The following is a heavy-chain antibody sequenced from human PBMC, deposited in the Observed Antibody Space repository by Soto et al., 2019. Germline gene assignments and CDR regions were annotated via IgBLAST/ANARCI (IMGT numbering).Heavy chain of an antibody. Sequence: GGSLRLSCAASGFTFSSYAMSWVRQAPGKGLEWVSAISGSGGSTYYADSVKGRFTISRDNSKNTLYLQMNSLRAEDTAIYYCALSSRLWDYSSHWGQGTLVTVSS. D-gene: IGHD4-4*01. J-gene: IGHJ4*02. V-gene: IGHV3-23*01. CDR1: GFTFSSYA. CDR3: ALSSRLWDYSSH. CDR2: ISGSGGST.